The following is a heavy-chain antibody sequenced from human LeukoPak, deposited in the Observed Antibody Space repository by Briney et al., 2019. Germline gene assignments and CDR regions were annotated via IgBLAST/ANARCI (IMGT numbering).Heavy chain of an antibody. CDR1: GYTFSGYY. J-gene: IGHJ5*02. CDR2: INPNSGGT. CDR3: ARAAPRDYSGGRWLFVWFDP. Sequence: ASVRVSCKASGYTFSGYYMHWMRQAPGQGLEWVGWINPNSGGTNYAQKFQGRVTMTGDTSISTVYMELNRLRSDDTAVYYCARAAPRDYSGGRWLFVWFDPWGQGTLFTV. V-gene: IGHV1-2*02. D-gene: IGHD2-15*01.